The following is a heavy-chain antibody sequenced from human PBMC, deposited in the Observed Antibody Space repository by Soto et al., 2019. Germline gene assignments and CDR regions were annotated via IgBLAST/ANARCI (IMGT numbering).Heavy chain of an antibody. CDR2: IIPMIGRT. CDR3: ASWDYDVLTGYSYDD. CDR1: GGTFNNYG. D-gene: IGHD3-9*01. V-gene: IGHV1-69*01. J-gene: IGHJ4*02. Sequence: QVQLVQSGAEVKKPGSSVKVSCKASGGTFNNYGMGWVRQAPGQGLEWMGGIIPMIGRTNYAQKFQGRLTRTTDASQSTAYMELRSLRSDDTAVYYCASWDYDVLTGYSYDDWGQGTLVTVSS.